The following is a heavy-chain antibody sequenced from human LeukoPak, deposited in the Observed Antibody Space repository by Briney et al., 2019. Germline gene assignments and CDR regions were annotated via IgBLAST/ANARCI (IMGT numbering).Heavy chain of an antibody. V-gene: IGHV3-23*01. Sequence: GGSLRLSCAASGFSFSNYAMSWVRQAPARGPEWVSRIRGAVETFYADSVKGRFTLSRDDSRNTVYLQLNNLRVEDTAIYYCAKANWVSNAAAVWWGQGAQVTVSS. CDR1: GFSFSNYA. D-gene: IGHD1-1*01. CDR3: AKANWVSNAAAVW. CDR2: IRGAVET. J-gene: IGHJ4*02.